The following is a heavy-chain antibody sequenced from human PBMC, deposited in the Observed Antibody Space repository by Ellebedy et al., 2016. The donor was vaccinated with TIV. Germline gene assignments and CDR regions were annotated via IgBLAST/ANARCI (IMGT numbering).Heavy chain of an antibody. V-gene: IGHV3-7*01. CDR3: ARRGSYGDYAVQVNSWFDT. CDR1: GFSFRSYW. Sequence: GESLKISCAASGFSFRSYWMSWVRQAPGKGLEWVANIYQDGSGRYYVDSVKGRFTISRDNANNLLFLQMNSPRAEDTAVYYCARRGSYGDYAVQVNSWFDTWGQGTLVTVSS. D-gene: IGHD4-17*01. CDR2: IYQDGSGR. J-gene: IGHJ5*02.